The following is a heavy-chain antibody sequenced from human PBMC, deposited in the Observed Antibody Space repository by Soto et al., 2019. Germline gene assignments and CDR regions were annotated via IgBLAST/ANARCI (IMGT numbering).Heavy chain of an antibody. Sequence: GGSPSLSFPASGFTFITYWMSGVRQAPGKGLEWVANIKQDGSEKYYVDSVKGRSTISRDNAKNSLYLQMNSLRAEDTAVYYCARGSYGDYVDDAFDIWGQGTMVTVSS. CDR1: GFTFITYW. CDR3: ARGSYGDYVDDAFDI. D-gene: IGHD4-17*01. J-gene: IGHJ3*02. V-gene: IGHV3-7*01. CDR2: IKQDGSEK.